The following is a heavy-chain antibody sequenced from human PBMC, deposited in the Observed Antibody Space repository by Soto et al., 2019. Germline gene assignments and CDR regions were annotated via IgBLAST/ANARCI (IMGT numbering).Heavy chain of an antibody. D-gene: IGHD2-21*01. Sequence: EVQLVESGGGLVKPGGSLRLSCAASGFTFSSYSMNWVRQAPGKGLEWVSSISSSSSYIYYEDSVKGRFTISRYNAKNSLYLQMNSLRAEDTAVYYCARVAVVTYYYYYGRDVWGQGTTVTVSS. CDR2: ISSSSSYI. CDR3: ARVAVVTYYYYYGRDV. J-gene: IGHJ6*02. V-gene: IGHV3-21*01. CDR1: GFTFSSYS.